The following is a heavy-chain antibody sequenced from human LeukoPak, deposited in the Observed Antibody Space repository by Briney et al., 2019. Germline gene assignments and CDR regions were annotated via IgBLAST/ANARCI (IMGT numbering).Heavy chain of an antibody. CDR3: AKGIISGTFDY. CDR1: GFTFSSYG. CDR2: IRYDGSNK. J-gene: IGHJ4*02. Sequence: GGSLRLSCAASGFTFSSYGMHWVRQAPGKGLEWVAIIRYDGSNKYYADSVKGRFTISRDNSKNTLYLQMNSLGAEDTAVYYCAKGIISGTFDYWGQGTLVTVSS. D-gene: IGHD2-15*01. V-gene: IGHV3-30*02.